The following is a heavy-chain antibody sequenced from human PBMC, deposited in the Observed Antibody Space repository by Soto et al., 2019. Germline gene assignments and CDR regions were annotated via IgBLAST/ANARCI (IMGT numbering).Heavy chain of an antibody. V-gene: IGHV2-5*02. CDR1: GFSLSTSGVG. Sequence: QITLKESGPTLVKPTQTLTLTCTFSGFSLSTSGVGVGWIRQPPGKALEWLALIYWDDDKRYSPCLKSRLTITKDTSKNQVVLKMTNMDPVDTATYYCAHRPSYCSGGSCYSGFDYWGQGTLVTVSS. D-gene: IGHD2-15*01. CDR3: AHRPSYCSGGSCYSGFDY. CDR2: IYWDDDK. J-gene: IGHJ4*02.